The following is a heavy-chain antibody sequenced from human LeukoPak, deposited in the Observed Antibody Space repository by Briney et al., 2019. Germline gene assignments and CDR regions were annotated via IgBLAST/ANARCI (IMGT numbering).Heavy chain of an antibody. Sequence: VASVKVSCKTSGYTFISYAMHWVRQAPGQRLEWMGWINAGNGNTKYSQKFQGRVTMTEDTSTDTAYMELSSLRSEDTAVYYCATTPALLRVVVTPDYRFDYWGQGTLVTVSS. CDR3: ATTPALLRVVVTPDYRFDY. D-gene: IGHD3-22*01. CDR1: GYTFISYA. J-gene: IGHJ4*02. V-gene: IGHV1-3*01. CDR2: INAGNGNT.